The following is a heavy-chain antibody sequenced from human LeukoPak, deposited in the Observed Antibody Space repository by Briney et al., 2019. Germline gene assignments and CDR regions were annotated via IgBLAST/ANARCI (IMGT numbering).Heavy chain of an antibody. V-gene: IGHV3-74*01. Sequence: GGSLRLSCAASGFTFTRYWMHWLRQAPGKGLVWVSRVNPDGSSTIYGDSVKGRFTSSRDNAKNTLYLQMNSLRAEDTAVYYCARGGSYGDYWGQGILVTVSS. CDR1: GFTFTRYW. J-gene: IGHJ4*02. CDR3: ARGGSYGDY. D-gene: IGHD3-16*01. CDR2: VNPDGSST.